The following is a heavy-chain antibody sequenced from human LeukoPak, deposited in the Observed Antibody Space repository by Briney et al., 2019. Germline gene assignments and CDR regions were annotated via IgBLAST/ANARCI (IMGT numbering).Heavy chain of an antibody. CDR2: IGAYNGNT. D-gene: IGHD2-2*01. Sequence: GASVKASCKASGYTFTSYGISWVRQAPGQGLEWMGWIGAYNGNTNYAQKLQGRVTMTTDTSTSTAYMELRSLRSDDTAVYYCARYCSSTSCRTYYYYGMDVWGQGTTVTVSS. CDR3: ARYCSSTSCRTYYYYGMDV. CDR1: GYTFTSYG. V-gene: IGHV1-18*01. J-gene: IGHJ6*02.